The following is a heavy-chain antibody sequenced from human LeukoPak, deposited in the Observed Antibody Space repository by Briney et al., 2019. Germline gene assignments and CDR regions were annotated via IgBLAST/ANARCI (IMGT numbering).Heavy chain of an antibody. J-gene: IGHJ3*02. V-gene: IGHV3-48*03. D-gene: IGHD1-1*01. CDR1: GFTFNTYE. CDR3: AREGTSNGFDI. CDR2: TSSSGTTK. Sequence: GGSLRLSCAASGFTFNTYEVNWVRQAPAKGLEWVSWTSSSGTTKYYADSVKGRFTISRDNAKNSLYLQMNSLRAEDTAVYYCAREGTSNGFDIWGQGIMVTVSS.